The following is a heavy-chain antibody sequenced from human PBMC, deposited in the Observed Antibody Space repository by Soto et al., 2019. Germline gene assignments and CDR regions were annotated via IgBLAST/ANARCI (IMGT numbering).Heavy chain of an antibody. Sequence: QVQLVQSGAEVKKPGSSVKVSCKASGGAFSSYALSWVRQAPGQGLEWMGGIIPIFGTTNYAQNFQGRVAITADESTTTAYMELNSLRSEDTAVYYCARGMYISSSNHYYHGMDVWGQGTTVTVSS. D-gene: IGHD6-6*01. CDR2: IIPIFGTT. CDR1: GGAFSSYA. J-gene: IGHJ6*02. CDR3: ARGMYISSSNHYYHGMDV. V-gene: IGHV1-69*01.